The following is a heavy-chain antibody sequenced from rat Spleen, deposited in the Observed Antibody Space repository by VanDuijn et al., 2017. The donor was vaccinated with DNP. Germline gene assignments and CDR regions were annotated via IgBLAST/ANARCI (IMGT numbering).Heavy chain of an antibody. J-gene: IGHJ4*01. CDR1: GFSLTSYN. Sequence: QVQLKESGPGLVQPSQTLSLTCTVAGFSLTSYNVHWVRQPTGKGLEWMGIIWTGGSTDYNSAIKSRLSISRDTSKSQVFLKMNSLQTEDTAMYFCALAGRGALDAWGQGTSVTVSS. CDR3: ALAGRGALDA. V-gene: IGHV2-30*01. CDR2: IWTGGST. D-gene: IGHD1-4*01.